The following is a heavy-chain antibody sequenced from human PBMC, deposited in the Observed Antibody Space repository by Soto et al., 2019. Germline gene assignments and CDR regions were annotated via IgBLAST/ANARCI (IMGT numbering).Heavy chain of an antibody. Sequence: GGSLRLSCAASGFTFSSYAMSWVRQAPGKGLEWVSAISGSGGSTYYADSVKGRFTISRDNSKDTLYLQMNSLRAEETAVYYCAKEGAVAVIPIDYWGQGTLVTVSS. CDR2: ISGSGGST. CDR3: AKEGAVAVIPIDY. CDR1: GFTFSSYA. V-gene: IGHV3-23*01. J-gene: IGHJ4*02. D-gene: IGHD6-19*01.